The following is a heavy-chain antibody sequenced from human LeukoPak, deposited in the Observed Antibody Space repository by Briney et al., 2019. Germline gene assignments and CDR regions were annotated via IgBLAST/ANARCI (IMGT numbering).Heavy chain of an antibody. CDR1: GGSISSGGYY. Sequence: SQTLSLTCTVSGGSISSGGYYWSWIRQHPGKGLEWIGYIYYSGSTYYNPSLKSRVTISVDTSKNQFSLKLSSVTAADTAVYYCARKAVAGTRWFDPWGQGTLVTVSS. CDR3: ARKAVAGTRWFDP. D-gene: IGHD6-19*01. J-gene: IGHJ5*02. CDR2: IYYSGST. V-gene: IGHV4-31*03.